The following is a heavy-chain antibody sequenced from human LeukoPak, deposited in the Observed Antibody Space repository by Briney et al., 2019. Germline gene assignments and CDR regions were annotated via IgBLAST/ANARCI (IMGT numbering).Heavy chain of an antibody. Sequence: QPGGSLRLSCAASGFTFSTYWMHWVRQGPGKGLVWVSRMNSDGSNKDYADSVKGRFTISRDNAKNTLYLQMNSLRAEDTAVYYCAKLWSTSRGAFDIWGQGTMVTVSS. CDR3: AKLWSTSRGAFDI. D-gene: IGHD1-1*01. CDR1: GFTFSTYW. CDR2: MNSDGSNK. V-gene: IGHV3-74*01. J-gene: IGHJ3*02.